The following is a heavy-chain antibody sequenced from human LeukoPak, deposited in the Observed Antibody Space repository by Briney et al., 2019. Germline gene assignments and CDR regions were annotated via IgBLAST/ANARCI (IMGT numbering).Heavy chain of an antibody. J-gene: IGHJ4*02. D-gene: IGHD6-13*01. CDR2: INSDGINT. Sequence: PGGSLRLSCAASGFTFSSYAMSWVRQAPGKGLVWVSRINSDGINTSYADSVKGRFTISRDNAKNSLYLQMNSLRAEDTAVYYCARGGGGSSWYGYFDYWGQGTLVTVSS. CDR3: ARGGGGSSWYGYFDY. CDR1: GFTFSSYA. V-gene: IGHV3-74*01.